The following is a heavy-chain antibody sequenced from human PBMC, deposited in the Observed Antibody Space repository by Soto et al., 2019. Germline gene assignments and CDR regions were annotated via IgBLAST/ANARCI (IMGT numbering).Heavy chain of an antibody. CDR3: VVGIAAAGTRDY. CDR1: GGTFSSYA. CDR2: IIPIFGTA. V-gene: IGHV1-69*13. J-gene: IGHJ4*02. D-gene: IGHD6-13*01. Sequence: ASVKVSCKASGGTFSSYAISWVRQAPGQGLEWMGGIIPIFGTANYAQKFQGRVTVTADESTSTAYMELSSLRSEDTAVYYCVVGIAAAGTRDYWGQGTLVTVSS.